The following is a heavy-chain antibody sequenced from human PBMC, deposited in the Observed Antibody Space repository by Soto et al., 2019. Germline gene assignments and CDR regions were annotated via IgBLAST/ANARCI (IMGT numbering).Heavy chain of an antibody. CDR1: GFTFSSYS. Sequence: LRLSCAASGFTFSSYSMNWVRQAPGKGLEWVSSISSSSYIYYADSVKGRFTISRDNAKNSLYLQMNSLRAEDTAVYYCTRDRVWGSYRYTGTGYGMDVWGQGTTVTVSS. V-gene: IGHV3-21*01. CDR2: ISSSSYI. CDR3: TRDRVWGSYRYTGTGYGMDV. J-gene: IGHJ6*02. D-gene: IGHD3-16*02.